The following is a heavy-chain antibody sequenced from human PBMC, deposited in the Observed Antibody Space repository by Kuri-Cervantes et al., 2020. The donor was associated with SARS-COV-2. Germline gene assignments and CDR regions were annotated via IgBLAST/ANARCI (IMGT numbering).Heavy chain of an antibody. CDR1: GFTFSSYA. Sequence: GGSLRLSCAASGFTFSSYAMSWVRQAPGKGLEWVSAISGCGGSTYYADSVKGRFTLSRDNAKNMLFLQMNSLRAEDTAVYYCVRDGDHWNFDYWGQGTLVTVSS. V-gene: IGHV3-23*01. J-gene: IGHJ4*02. CDR3: VRDGDHWNFDY. D-gene: IGHD1-1*01. CDR2: ISGCGGST.